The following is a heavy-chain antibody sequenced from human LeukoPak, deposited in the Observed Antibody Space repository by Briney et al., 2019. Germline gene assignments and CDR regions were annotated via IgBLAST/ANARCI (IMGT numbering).Heavy chain of an antibody. D-gene: IGHD2-21*02. CDR2: ISSSSSYI. J-gene: IGHJ4*02. V-gene: IGHV3-21*01. CDR3: ATVNCGGDCYSPSYFDY. Sequence: GGSLRLSCAASGFTFSSYSMNWVRQAPGKGLEWVSSISSSSSYIYYADSVKGRFTISRDNAKNSLYLQMNSLRAEDTVVYYCATVNCGGDCYSPSYFDYWGQGALVTVSS. CDR1: GFTFSSYS.